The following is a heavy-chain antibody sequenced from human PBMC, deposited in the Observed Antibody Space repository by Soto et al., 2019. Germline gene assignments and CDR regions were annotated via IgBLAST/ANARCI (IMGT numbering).Heavy chain of an antibody. CDR1: GFSFDRYV. CDR3: AALPLEMPIISYAFYGFDV. CDR2: IPHDGATH. Sequence: PGGSLRLSCAGSGFSFDRYVVHWVRQAPGKGLDWVALIPHDGATHFYGDSVKGRYTISRDNSKNTVYLQMTGLRPDDTAVYYCAALPLEMPIISYAFYGFDVWGQGTKVTVSS. V-gene: IGHV3-30-3*01. J-gene: IGHJ6*02. D-gene: IGHD3-16*01.